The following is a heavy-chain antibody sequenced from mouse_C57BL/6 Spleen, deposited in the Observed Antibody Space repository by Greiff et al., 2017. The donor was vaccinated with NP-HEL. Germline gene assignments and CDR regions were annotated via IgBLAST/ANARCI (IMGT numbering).Heavy chain of an antibody. Sequence: EVQLQQSGAELVRPGASVKLSCTASGFNIKDDYMHWVKQRPEQGLEWIGWIDPENGDTEYASKFQGKATITADPSSNTAYLQLSSLTSEDTAVYYWTTVYDGYYGPAWFAYWGQGTLVTVSA. CDR3: TTVYDGYYGPAWFAY. J-gene: IGHJ3*01. CDR2: IDPENGDT. V-gene: IGHV14-4*01. CDR1: GFNIKDDY. D-gene: IGHD2-3*01.